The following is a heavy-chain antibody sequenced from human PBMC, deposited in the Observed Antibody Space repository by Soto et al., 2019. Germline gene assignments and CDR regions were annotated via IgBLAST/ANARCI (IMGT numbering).Heavy chain of an antibody. Sequence: PSETLSLTCTVSGGSISSYYWSWIRQPPGKGLEWIGYIYYSGSTNYNPSLKSRVTISVDTSKNQFSLKLSSVTAADTAVYYCARGTYDSSGYWDYNWFDPWGQGTLVTVSS. CDR3: ARGTYDSSGYWDYNWFDP. CDR2: IYYSGST. D-gene: IGHD3-22*01. V-gene: IGHV4-59*01. CDR1: GGSISSYY. J-gene: IGHJ5*02.